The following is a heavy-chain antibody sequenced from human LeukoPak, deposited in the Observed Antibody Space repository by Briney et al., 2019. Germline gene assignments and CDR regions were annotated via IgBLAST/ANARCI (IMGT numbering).Heavy chain of an antibody. CDR2: IRHDGSDK. D-gene: IGHD4-23*01. Sequence: QSGGSLRLSCAASGFTFSDFGMHWVRQAPGKGLEWVAFIRHDGSDKYYADSVRGRFTISRDNSKNTLYLQMNSLRAEDTAVYYCANLLRWEPYWGQGTLVTVSS. V-gene: IGHV3-30*02. CDR1: GFTFSDFG. CDR3: ANLLRWEPY. J-gene: IGHJ4*02.